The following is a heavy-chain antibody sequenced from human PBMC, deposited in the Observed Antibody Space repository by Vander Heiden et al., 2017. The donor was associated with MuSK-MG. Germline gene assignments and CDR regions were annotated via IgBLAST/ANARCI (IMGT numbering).Heavy chain of an antibody. V-gene: IGHV1-8*02. J-gene: IGHJ4*02. CDR3: AGSPPRDPSTPFDT. CDR2: MNPESGNA. Sequence: STLSTRDLNWVRQATGQGLQWMGWMNPESGNAGYAQKFQGRVTMTRDASIGTAYMELSDLTSEDTAVYYCAGSPPRDPSTPFDTWGQGTLVTVSS. CDR1: STLSTRD.